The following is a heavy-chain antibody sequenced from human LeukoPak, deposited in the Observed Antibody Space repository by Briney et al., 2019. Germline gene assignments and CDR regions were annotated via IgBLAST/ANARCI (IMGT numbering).Heavy chain of an antibody. D-gene: IGHD3-22*01. CDR1: GFTFDDYA. J-gene: IGHJ4*02. Sequence: GRSLRLSCAASGFTFDDYAMPWVRQAPGKGLEWVSGISWNSGSIGYADSVKGRFTISRDNAKNSLYLQMNSLRAEDTALYYCAKDMRYYDSSGWYYFDYWGQGTLVTVSS. V-gene: IGHV3-9*01. CDR3: AKDMRYYDSSGWYYFDY. CDR2: ISWNSGSI.